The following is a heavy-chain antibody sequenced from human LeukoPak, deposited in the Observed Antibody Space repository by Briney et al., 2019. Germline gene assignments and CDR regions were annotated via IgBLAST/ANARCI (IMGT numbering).Heavy chain of an antibody. Sequence: SETLSLTCTVSGGSISNSSYYWGWIRQPPGKGLEWIGSIYYSGSTYYSPSLKSRVTISVDTSKNQFSLKLSSVTAADTAVYYCARHSGYSSSWYVYWGQGTLVTVSS. CDR3: ARHSGYSSSWYVY. V-gene: IGHV4-39*01. J-gene: IGHJ4*02. D-gene: IGHD6-13*01. CDR1: GGSISNSSYY. CDR2: IYYSGST.